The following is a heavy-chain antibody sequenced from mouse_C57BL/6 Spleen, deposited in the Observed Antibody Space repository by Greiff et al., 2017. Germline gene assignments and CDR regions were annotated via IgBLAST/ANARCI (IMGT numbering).Heavy chain of an antibody. CDR1: GYSITSGYY. J-gene: IGHJ3*01. Sequence: EVQLQESGPGLVKPSQSLSLTCSVTGYSITSGYYWNWIRQFPGNKLEWMGYISYDGSNNYNPSLKNRISITRDTSKNQFFLKLNSVTTEDTATYYCARGYYDYGGWFAYWGQGTLVTVSA. CDR2: ISYDGSN. V-gene: IGHV3-6*01. CDR3: ARGYYDYGGWFAY. D-gene: IGHD2-4*01.